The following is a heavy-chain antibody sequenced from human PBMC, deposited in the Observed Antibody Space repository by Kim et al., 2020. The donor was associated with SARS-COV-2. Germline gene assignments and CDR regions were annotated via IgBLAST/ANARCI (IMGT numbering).Heavy chain of an antibody. Sequence: GESLKISCKGSRDTFISYYIAWVRQMPGKGLEWMGIIYPDDSATTYNPSFQGLVTISADQSISTAYLQLTSLKASDSAIYYCARPTSPYTFYGMDVWGKG. D-gene: IGHD4-4*01. J-gene: IGHJ6*04. CDR2: IYPDDSAT. CDR3: ARPTSPYTFYGMDV. V-gene: IGHV5-51*01. CDR1: RDTFISYY.